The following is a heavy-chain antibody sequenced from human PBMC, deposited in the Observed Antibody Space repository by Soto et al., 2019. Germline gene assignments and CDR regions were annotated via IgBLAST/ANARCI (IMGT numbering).Heavy chain of an antibody. J-gene: IGHJ2*01. V-gene: IGHV3-48*02. CDR3: ARFPVYGDYVFSPDLGWYFDL. D-gene: IGHD4-17*01. Sequence: SGGSLRLSCAASGFTFSSYSMNWVRQAPGKGLEWVSYISSSSSTIYYADSVKGRFTISRDNAKNSLYLQMNSLRDEDTAVYYCARFPVYGDYVFSPDLGWYFDLWGRGTLVTVSS. CDR1: GFTFSSYS. CDR2: ISSSSSTI.